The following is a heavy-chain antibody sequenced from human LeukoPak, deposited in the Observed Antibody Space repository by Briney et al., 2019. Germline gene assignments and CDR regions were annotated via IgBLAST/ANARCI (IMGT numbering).Heavy chain of an antibody. CDR1: GFTFSSYA. D-gene: IGHD3-22*01. Sequence: PGGSLRLSCSASGFTFSSYAMHWVRQAPGKGLEYVSAISPNGGSTYYADSVKGRFTISRDNSKNTLYLQMNSLRAEDTAVYYCANVYYDSSGYLYWGQGTLVTVSS. V-gene: IGHV3-64*04. J-gene: IGHJ4*02. CDR2: ISPNGGST. CDR3: ANVYYDSSGYLY.